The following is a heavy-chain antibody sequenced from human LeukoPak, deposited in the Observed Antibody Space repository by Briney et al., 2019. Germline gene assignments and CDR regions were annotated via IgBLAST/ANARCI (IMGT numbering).Heavy chain of an antibody. CDR2: MNPNSGNT. CDR3: AREDSSLDY. J-gene: IGHJ4*02. D-gene: IGHD3-22*01. V-gene: IGHV1-8*01. CDR1: GYTFTSYD. Sequence: ASVKVSCKASGYTFTSYDINWVRQATGQGLEWMGWMNPNSGNTGYAQKFQGRVTMTRDTSISTAYMELSRLRSDDTAVYYCAREDSSLDYWGQGTLVTVSS.